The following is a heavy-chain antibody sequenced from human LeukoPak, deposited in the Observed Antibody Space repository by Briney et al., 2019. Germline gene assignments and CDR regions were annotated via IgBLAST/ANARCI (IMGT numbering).Heavy chain of an antibody. CDR3: ARGVVGARFDP. V-gene: IGHV3-74*01. J-gene: IGHJ5*02. D-gene: IGHD1-26*01. Sequence: GGSLRLSCAASGFTFGSYWMHWVRQAPGKGLLCVSRINSDGSSTIYADSVKGRFTISRDNAKNTLYLQMNSLRAEDTAVYYCARGVVGARFDPWGQGTLVTVSS. CDR1: GFTFGSYW. CDR2: INSDGSST.